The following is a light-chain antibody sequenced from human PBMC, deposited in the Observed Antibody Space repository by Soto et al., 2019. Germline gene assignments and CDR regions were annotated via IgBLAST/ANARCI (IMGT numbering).Light chain of an antibody. V-gene: IGLV2-8*01. CDR1: SRDVGAYNY. CDR2: EVN. Sequence: QSALTQPPSVSGSPGRSVTISCTGTSRDVGAYNYVSWYQKYPGKAPKLMIHEVNQRPSGVPARFSGSKSGNTASLTVYGLQTEDEADYYCSAFAATNTFEVLFGGGTKRTVL. CDR3: SAFAATNTFEVL. J-gene: IGLJ3*02.